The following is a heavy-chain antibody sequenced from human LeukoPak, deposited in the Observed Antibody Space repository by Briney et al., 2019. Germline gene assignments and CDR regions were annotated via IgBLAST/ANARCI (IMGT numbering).Heavy chain of an antibody. D-gene: IGHD3-16*01. V-gene: IGHV4-61*02. Sequence: PAETLSLSCAASGDSISSGSFYWGWLRQAAGMGLDWVGRGCSSGRTTDDPSLRSLLTITITTYKNQFSLKVTSVTDSDTAMYYCVRDHVSPGLSNWFDLWGQGTLVTVS. CDR2: GCSSGRT. CDR1: GDSISSGSFY. CDR3: VRDHVSPGLSNWFDL. J-gene: IGHJ5*02.